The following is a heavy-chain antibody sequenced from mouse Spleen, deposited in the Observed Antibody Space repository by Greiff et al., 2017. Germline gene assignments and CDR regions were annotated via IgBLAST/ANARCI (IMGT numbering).Heavy chain of an antibody. CDR2: ISSGGSYT. Sequence: EVKLMESGGGLVKPGGSLKLSCAASGFTFSSYAMSWVRQTPEKRLEWVATISSGGSYTYYPDNAKNTLYLQMSSLRSEDTAMYYCARHGGVRDAMDYWGQGTSVTVSS. CDR1: GFTFSSYA. D-gene: IGHD2-14*01. J-gene: IGHJ4*01. V-gene: IGHV5-9-3*01. CDR3: ARHGGVRDAMDY.